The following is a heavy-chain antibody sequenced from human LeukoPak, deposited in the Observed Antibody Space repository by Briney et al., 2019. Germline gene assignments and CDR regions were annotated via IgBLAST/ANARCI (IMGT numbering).Heavy chain of an antibody. CDR2: IYDRGST. J-gene: IGHJ5*02. V-gene: IGHV4-59*11. D-gene: IGHD1-26*01. CDR1: GASISSHY. CDR3: AKIEVGRFDP. Sequence: SETLSLTCTVTGASISSHYWCWIRQTPGTGLEWIGDIYDRGSTTYNPSLKSRVSISVDTSRNQFSLNLRSVTAADTAVFYCAKIEVGRFDPWGQGTLVTVSS.